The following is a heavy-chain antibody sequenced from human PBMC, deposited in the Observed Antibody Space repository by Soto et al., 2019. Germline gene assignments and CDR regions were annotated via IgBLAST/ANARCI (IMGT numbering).Heavy chain of an antibody. V-gene: IGHV4-39*01. D-gene: IGHD1-26*01. CDR2: IYYSGSA. CDR1: GGSITSNAYY. J-gene: IGHJ4*02. CDR3: ARRPKRGSYSWCFDY. Sequence: QLQLQESGPGLVKPSETLSLTCTVSGGSITSNAYYWGWIRQPPGKGLEWLGYIYYSGSASYNPSLKSRVTMPVDTSKNQFSLKLRSVTAADTAVYYCARRPKRGSYSWCFDYWGQGTLVTVSS.